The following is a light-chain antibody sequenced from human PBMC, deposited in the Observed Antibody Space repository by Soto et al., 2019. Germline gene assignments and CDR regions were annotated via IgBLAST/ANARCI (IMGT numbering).Light chain of an antibody. CDR2: VNSDGSH. CDR3: QTWGAGFRV. CDR1: SGHSTYA. V-gene: IGLV4-69*01. Sequence: QPVLTQSPSASASLGASVNLTCTLSSGHSTYAIAWHQQHPEKGPRFLMKVNSDGSHSKGDGIPDRFSASTSGAERYLTISSLQSEDEAEYYCQTWGAGFRVFGGGTQLTVL. J-gene: IGLJ2*01.